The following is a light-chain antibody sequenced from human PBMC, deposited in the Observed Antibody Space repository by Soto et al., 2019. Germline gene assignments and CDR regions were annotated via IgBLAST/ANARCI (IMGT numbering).Light chain of an antibody. J-gene: IGLJ1*01. CDR1: SSDVGSYNL. CDR3: RSSAGSSTYV. Sequence: QSALTQPASVSGSPGQSITISCTGTSSDVGSYNLVSWYQQHPGKAPKLMIYEVSKRPSGVSNRFSGSKSGNTASLTISGFQSEDEADYYSRSSAGSSTYVFGTGTKLTVL. CDR2: EVS. V-gene: IGLV2-23*02.